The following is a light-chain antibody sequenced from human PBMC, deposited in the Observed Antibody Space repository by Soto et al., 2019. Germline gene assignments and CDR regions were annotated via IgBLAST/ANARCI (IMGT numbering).Light chain of an antibody. CDR1: QGIDNY. Sequence: DIQMTQSPSSLAASVGDRVTLTCRASQGIDNYLAWYQKRPGKAPKLLIYAASTLQSGVPSRFSGSGSGTDFTLTISSLQPEDVATYYCQKYNRAPLTFGGGTKVEIK. CDR3: QKYNRAPLT. CDR2: AAS. V-gene: IGKV1-27*01. J-gene: IGKJ4*01.